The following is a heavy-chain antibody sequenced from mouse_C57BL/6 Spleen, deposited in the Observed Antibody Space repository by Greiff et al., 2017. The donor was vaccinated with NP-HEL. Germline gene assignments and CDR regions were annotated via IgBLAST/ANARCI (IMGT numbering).Heavy chain of an antibody. V-gene: IGHV5-6*02. CDR1: GFTFSSYG. Sequence: EVKLVESGGDLVKPGGSLKLSCAASGFTFSSYGMSWVRQTPDKRLEWVATISSGGSYTYYPDSVKGRFTISRDNAKNTLYLQMSSLKSEDTAMYYCARQNPLAYWGQGTLVTVSA. J-gene: IGHJ3*01. CDR2: ISSGGSYT. CDR3: ARQNPLAY.